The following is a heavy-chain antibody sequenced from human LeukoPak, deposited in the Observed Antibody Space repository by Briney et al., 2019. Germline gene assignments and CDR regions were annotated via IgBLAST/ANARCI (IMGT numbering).Heavy chain of an antibody. D-gene: IGHD3-10*01. CDR2: IYYSGST. CDR3: ARILRDGSGSYYNDDAFDI. CDR1: GGSISSYY. V-gene: IGHV4-59*01. Sequence: RSSETLSLTCTVSGGSISSYYWSWIRQPPGKGLEWIGYIYYSGSTNYNPSLKSRVTISVDTSKNQFSLKLSSVTAADTAVYYCARILRDGSGSYYNDDAFDIWGQGTMVTVSS. J-gene: IGHJ3*02.